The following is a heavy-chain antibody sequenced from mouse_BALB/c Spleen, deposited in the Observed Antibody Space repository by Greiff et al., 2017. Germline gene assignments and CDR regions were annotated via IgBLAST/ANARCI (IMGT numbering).Heavy chain of an antibody. D-gene: IGHD2-14*01. J-gene: IGHJ2*01. CDR2: ISSGGGNT. CDR1: GFTFSSYT. Sequence: EVNVVESGGGLVKPGGSLKLSCAASGFTFSSYTMSWVRQTPEKRLEWVATISSGGGNTYYPDSVKGRFTISRDNAKNNLYLQMSSLRSEDTALYYCARNYYSHDGNYFDYWGQGTTLTVSS. V-gene: IGHV5-9*03. CDR3: ARNYYSHDGNYFDY.